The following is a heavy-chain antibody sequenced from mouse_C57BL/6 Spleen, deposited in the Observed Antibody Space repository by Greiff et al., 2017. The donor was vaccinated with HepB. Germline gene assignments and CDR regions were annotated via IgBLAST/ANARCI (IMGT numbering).Heavy chain of an antibody. J-gene: IGHJ2*01. D-gene: IGHD1-1*01. Sequence: LVESGPELVKPGASVKISCKASGYAFSSSWMNWVKQRPGKGLEWIGRTYPGDGDTNYNGKFKGKATLTADKSSSTAYMQLSSLTSEDSAVYFCARRVDYGSSYGYFDYWGQGTTLTVSS. CDR1: GYAFSSSW. CDR2: TYPGDGDT. CDR3: ARRVDYGSSYGYFDY. V-gene: IGHV1-82*01.